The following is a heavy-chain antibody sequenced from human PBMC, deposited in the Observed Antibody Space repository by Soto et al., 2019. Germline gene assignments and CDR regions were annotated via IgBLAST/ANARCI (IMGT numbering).Heavy chain of an antibody. V-gene: IGHV4-34*01. CDR3: STMVRGVMRRGWFDP. D-gene: IGHD3-10*01. CDR1: GGSFSGYY. Sequence: SETLSLTCAVYGGSFSGYYWSWIRQPPGKGLEWIGEINHSGSTNYNPSLKSRVTISVGTSKNQFSLKLSSVTAADTAVYYCSTMVRGVMRRGWFDPWGQGTLVTVSS. J-gene: IGHJ5*02. CDR2: INHSGST.